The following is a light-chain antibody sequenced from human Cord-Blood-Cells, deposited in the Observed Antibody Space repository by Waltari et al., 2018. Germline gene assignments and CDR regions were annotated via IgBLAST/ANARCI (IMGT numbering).Light chain of an antibody. CDR2: DVS. Sequence: QSALTQPRSVSGSPGQSVTISCTGTSSDVGGYNYVSWYQQHPGKAPKLMIYDVSKPRSGVPVRFFGTKSGNTASLAIFGLQAEDVADYYSCSFAGSYGYVFGTGTKVTV. V-gene: IGLV2-11*01. J-gene: IGLJ1*01. CDR1: SSDVGGYNY. CDR3: CSFAGSYGYV.